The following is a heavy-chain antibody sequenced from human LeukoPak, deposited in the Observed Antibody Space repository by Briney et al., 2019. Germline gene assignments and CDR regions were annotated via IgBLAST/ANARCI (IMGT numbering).Heavy chain of an antibody. D-gene: IGHD2-2*01. CDR3: ATCSSTSCYGRGDAFDI. J-gene: IGHJ3*02. CDR2: ISSSGSTI. V-gene: IGHV3-11*04. CDR1: GFTFSDYC. Sequence: GGSLRLSCAASGFTFSDYCMSWIRQAPGKGLEWVSYISSSGSTIYYADSVKGRFTISRDNAKNSLYLQMNSLRAEDTAVYYCATCSSTSCYGRGDAFDIWGQGTMVTVSS.